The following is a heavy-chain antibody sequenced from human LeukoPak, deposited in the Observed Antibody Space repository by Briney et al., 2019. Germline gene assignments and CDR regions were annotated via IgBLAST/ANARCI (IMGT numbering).Heavy chain of an antibody. J-gene: IGHJ4*02. CDR3: ASPRLLHSSGYLY. CDR1: GGTFSSYG. Sequence: SVKVSCKASGGTFSSYGISWVRQAPGQGLERMGGIIPIFGTANYAQKFQGRVTITTDESTSTAYMELSSLRSEDTAVYYCASPRLLHSSGYLYWGQGTLVTVSS. V-gene: IGHV1-69*05. D-gene: IGHD3-22*01. CDR2: IIPIFGTA.